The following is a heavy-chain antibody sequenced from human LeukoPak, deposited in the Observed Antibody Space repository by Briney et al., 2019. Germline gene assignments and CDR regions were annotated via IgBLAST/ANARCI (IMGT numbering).Heavy chain of an antibody. CDR2: IYYSGST. CDR1: GGSISSYY. Sequence: SETLSLTCTVSGGSISSYYWSWIRQPPGKGLEWIGYIYYSGSTNYNPSLKSRVTISVDASKNQFSLKLSSVTAADTAVYYCARGGYRDRYTVLAYWGQGTLVTVSS. CDR3: ARGGYRDRYTVLAY. D-gene: IGHD5-24*01. J-gene: IGHJ4*02. V-gene: IGHV4-59*01.